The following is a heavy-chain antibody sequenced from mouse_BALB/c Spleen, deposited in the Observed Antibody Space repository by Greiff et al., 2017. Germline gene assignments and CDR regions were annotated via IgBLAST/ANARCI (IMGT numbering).Heavy chain of an antibody. Sequence: QVQLQQSGAELVRPGSSVKISCKASGYAFSSYWMNWVKQRPGQGLEWIGQIYPGDGDTNYNGKFKGKATLTADKSSSTAYMQLSSLTSEDSAVYFCARSITTVVAGDFDYWGQGTTLTVSS. CDR2: IYPGDGDT. CDR1: GYAFSSYW. CDR3: ARSITTVVAGDFDY. V-gene: IGHV1-80*01. D-gene: IGHD1-1*01. J-gene: IGHJ2*01.